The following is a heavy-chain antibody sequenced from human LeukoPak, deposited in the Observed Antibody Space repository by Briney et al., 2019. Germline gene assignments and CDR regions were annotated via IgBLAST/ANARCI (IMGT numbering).Heavy chain of an antibody. V-gene: IGHV3-23*01. CDR3: AKRARDGQNSPIDC. CDR1: GCTLSSCA. J-gene: IGHJ4*02. D-gene: IGHD5-24*01. CDR2: IIGTSGST. Sequence: GGSLRLPRAASGCTLSSCAMVWVRQAPGKGLEWVSGIIGTSGSTFYAESVKGRFTISRDTSKNTLYLQMDSLRAEDTAVYYCAKRARDGQNSPIDCWGQGTLVTVSS.